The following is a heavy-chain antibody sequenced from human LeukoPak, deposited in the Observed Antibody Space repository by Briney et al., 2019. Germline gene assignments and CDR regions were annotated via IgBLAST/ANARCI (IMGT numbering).Heavy chain of an antibody. CDR2: ISGSGGAT. CDR1: RFTFSNYA. V-gene: IGHV3-23*01. J-gene: IGHJ6*02. CDR3: AKLESGEYYYGMDV. D-gene: IGHD1-1*01. Sequence: PGGSLRLSCAASRFTFSNYAMTWVRQTPGKGLEWVSGISGSGGATYYAPSVRGRFTISRDNSKNTPYLQMNSLRAEDTAVYYCAKLESGEYYYGMDVWGQGTTVTVSS.